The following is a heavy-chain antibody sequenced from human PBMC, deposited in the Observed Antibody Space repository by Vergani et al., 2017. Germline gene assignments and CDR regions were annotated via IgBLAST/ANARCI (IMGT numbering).Heavy chain of an antibody. CDR1: GGTFSSYA. V-gene: IGHV1-69*01. CDR2: IIPIFGTA. CDR3: ARDHTDYYDSSGLSNYFDY. J-gene: IGHJ4*02. D-gene: IGHD3-22*01. Sequence: QVQLVQSGAEVKKPGSSVKVSCKASGGTFSSYAISWVRQAPGQGLEWMGGIIPIFGTANYAQKFQGRVTITADESTSTAYMELSSLRSEDTAVYYCARDHTDYYDSSGLSNYFDYWGQGTLVTVSS.